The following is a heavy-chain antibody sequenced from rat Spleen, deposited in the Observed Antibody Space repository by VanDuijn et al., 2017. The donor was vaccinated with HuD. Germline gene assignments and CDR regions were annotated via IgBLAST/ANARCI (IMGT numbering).Heavy chain of an antibody. V-gene: IGHV2S30*01. Sequence: QVQLKESGPGLVQPSQTLSLTCTVSGFSLTGNNIHWIRQPPGKGLEWVGRMRFDGDTYYNSTLKSRLSISRDTSKNQVFLKMNSLQTDDTAIYYCTCLDSYYLDYWGQGVMVTVSS. CDR1: GFSLTGNN. CDR2: MRFDGDT. J-gene: IGHJ2*01. D-gene: IGHD1-12*01. CDR3: TCLDSYYLDY.